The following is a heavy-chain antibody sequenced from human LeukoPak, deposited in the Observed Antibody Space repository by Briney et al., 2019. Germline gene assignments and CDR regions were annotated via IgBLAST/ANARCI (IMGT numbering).Heavy chain of an antibody. CDR2: INHSGST. CDR1: GGSFSGYY. D-gene: IGHD4-17*01. J-gene: IGHJ6*02. V-gene: IGHV4-34*01. Sequence: SETLSLTCAVYGGSFSGYYWSWIRQPPEKGLEWIGEINHSGSTNYNPSLKSRVTISVDTSKNQFSLKLSSVTAADTAVYYCARAGGDGDYVESPNYYYYGMDVWGQGTTVTVSS. CDR3: ARAGGDGDYVESPNYYYYGMDV.